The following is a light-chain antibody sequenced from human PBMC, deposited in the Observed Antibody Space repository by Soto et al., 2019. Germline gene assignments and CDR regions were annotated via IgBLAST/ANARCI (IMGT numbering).Light chain of an antibody. V-gene: IGLV2-8*01. Sequence: QSVLTQPPSASGSPGQSVTISCTGTSSDVGAYSYVSWYQQHPGKAPKLMIYEVSKRPSGVPDRFSGSKSGNTASLTVSGLQAEDEADYYCSSYAGSNNFVVFGGGTKLTGL. J-gene: IGLJ2*01. CDR2: EVS. CDR3: SSYAGSNNFVV. CDR1: SSDVGAYSY.